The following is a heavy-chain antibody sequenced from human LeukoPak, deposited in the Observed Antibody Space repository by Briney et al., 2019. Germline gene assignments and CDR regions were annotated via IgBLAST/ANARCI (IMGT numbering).Heavy chain of an antibody. CDR2: IIPIFGTA. J-gene: IGHJ5*02. D-gene: IGHD2-2*01. V-gene: IGHV1-69*01. CDR3: ARRGCSSTSCYWGINWFDP. Sequence: GASVKVSCKASGGTFSSYAISWVRQAPGQGLEWMGGIIPIFGTANYAQKFQGRVTITADESTSTAYMELSSLRSEDTAVYYCARRGCSSTSCYWGINWFDPWGQGTLVTVSS. CDR1: GGTFSSYA.